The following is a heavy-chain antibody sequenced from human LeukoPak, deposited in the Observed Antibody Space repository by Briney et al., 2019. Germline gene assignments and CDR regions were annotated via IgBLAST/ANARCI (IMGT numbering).Heavy chain of an antibody. CDR2: ISWNSGSI. D-gene: IGHD3-16*01. CDR1: GFTFDDYA. Sequence: GGSLRLPCAASGFTFDDYAMHWVRHAPGKGLEWVSGISWNSGSIGYADSVKGRFTISRDNAKNSLYLQMNSLRAEDTALYYCAKDARGGYYYYMDVWGKGTTVTVSS. J-gene: IGHJ6*03. V-gene: IGHV3-9*01. CDR3: AKDARGGYYYYMDV.